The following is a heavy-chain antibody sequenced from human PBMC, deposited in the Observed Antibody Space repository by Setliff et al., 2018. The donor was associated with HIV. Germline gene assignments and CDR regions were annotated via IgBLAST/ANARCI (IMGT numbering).Heavy chain of an antibody. J-gene: IGHJ4*02. CDR2: INPNSGGT. CDR3: ARDRVFGVTFPVYCFDT. V-gene: IGHV1-2*02. D-gene: IGHD3-3*01. CDR1: GDTFRTDA. Sequence: ASVKVSCKTSGDTFRTDAISWVRQAPGQGLEWMGWINPNSGGTNYEQKFQGRVTMTRDTSISTAYMELRSLRSDDTAVYYCARDRVFGVTFPVYCFDTWGQGTPVTVSS.